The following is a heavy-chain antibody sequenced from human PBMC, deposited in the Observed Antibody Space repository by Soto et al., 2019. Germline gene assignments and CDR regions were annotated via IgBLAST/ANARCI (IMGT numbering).Heavy chain of an antibody. CDR3: AKKGLGSLKTFCSNSDCHYAFDL. CDR1: GFTFINYA. D-gene: IGHD2-8*01. V-gene: IGHV3-23*01. Sequence: EVQLLESGGGLVQPGGSLRLSCAASGFTFINYAMIGVRQAPGKGLDWVSTISGGGDGTYYADSVKGHFTISRDNSKNTLYLQMNSLRAEDTAIYYCAKKGLGSLKTFCSNSDCHYAFDLWGQGTVVTVSS. J-gene: IGHJ3*01. CDR2: ISGGGDGT.